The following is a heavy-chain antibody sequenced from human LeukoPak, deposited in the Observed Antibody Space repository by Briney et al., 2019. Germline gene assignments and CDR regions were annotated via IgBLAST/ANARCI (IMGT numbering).Heavy chain of an antibody. V-gene: IGHV3-7*01. CDR1: GFTFNSYW. J-gene: IGHJ6*04. D-gene: IGHD3-10*02. Sequence: GGSLRLSCVASGFTFNSYWMSWVRQAPGKGLGWVANINQDGSEKYDVDSAKGRFTISRDNAKNSLYLQMNSLRAEDTAVYYCAELGITMIGGVWGKGTTVTISS. CDR2: INQDGSEK. CDR3: AELGITMIGGV.